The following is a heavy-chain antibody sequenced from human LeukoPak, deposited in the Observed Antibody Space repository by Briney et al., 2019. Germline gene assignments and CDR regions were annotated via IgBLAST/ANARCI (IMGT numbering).Heavy chain of an antibody. D-gene: IGHD2-2*01. Sequence: SETLSLTCTVSGGSISSGGYYWSWIRQDPGKGLEWIGYIYYSGSTYYNPSLKSRVTISVDTSKNQFSLKLSSVTAADTAVYYCARSRGVVPAAEFDPWGQGTLVTVSS. V-gene: IGHV4-31*03. CDR3: ARSRGVVPAAEFDP. J-gene: IGHJ5*02. CDR1: GGSISSGGYY. CDR2: IYYSGST.